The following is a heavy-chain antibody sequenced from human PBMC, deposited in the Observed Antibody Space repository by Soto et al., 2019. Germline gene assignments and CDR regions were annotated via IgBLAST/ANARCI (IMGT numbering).Heavy chain of an antibody. CDR3: ARSGGYYDILTGYYRSDYYYYGMDV. J-gene: IGHJ6*02. CDR2: IIPIFGTA. V-gene: IGHV1-69*06. Sequence: GASVKVSCKASGGTFSSYAISWVRQAPGHGLEWMGGIIPIFGTANYAQKFQGRVTITADKSTSTAYMELSSLRSEDTAVYYCARSGGYYDILTGYYRSDYYYYGMDVWGQGTLVTVSS. D-gene: IGHD3-9*01. CDR1: GGTFSSYA.